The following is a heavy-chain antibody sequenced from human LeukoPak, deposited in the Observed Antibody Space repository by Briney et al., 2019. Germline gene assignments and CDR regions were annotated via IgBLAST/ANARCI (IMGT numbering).Heavy chain of an antibody. CDR2: IWYDGSKE. CDR3: ARIDGWSNFDY. J-gene: IGHJ4*02. Sequence: HPGGSLRLSCAASGFTFRSNGMNWVRQAPGKGLEWVAIIWYDGSKEYYAGSVKGRFTISRDNSKNTVYLQMDSLRAEDTAVYYCARIDGWSNFDYWAREPWSPSPQ. D-gene: IGHD3-10*01. CDR1: GFTFRSNG. V-gene: IGHV3-33*01.